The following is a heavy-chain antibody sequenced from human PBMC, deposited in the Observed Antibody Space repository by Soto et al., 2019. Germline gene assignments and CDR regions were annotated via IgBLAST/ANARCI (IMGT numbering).Heavy chain of an antibody. CDR2: IIPIFGTA. V-gene: IGHV1-69*01. D-gene: IGHD3-22*01. Sequence: QVQLVQSGAEVKKPGSSVKVSCKASGGTFSSYAISWVRQAPGQGLEWMGGIIPIFGTANYAQKFKGRVTITADESTSTAYMELSSLRSEDTAVYYCARDHHVHYDSSGYYTYNWFDPWGQGTLVTVSS. CDR3: ARDHHVHYDSSGYYTYNWFDP. CDR1: GGTFSSYA. J-gene: IGHJ5*02.